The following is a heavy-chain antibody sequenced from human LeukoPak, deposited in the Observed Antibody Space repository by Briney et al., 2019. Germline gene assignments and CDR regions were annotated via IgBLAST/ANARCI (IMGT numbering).Heavy chain of an antibody. CDR1: GGSISSSSYY. J-gene: IGHJ4*02. V-gene: IGHV4-39*07. CDR2: IYYSGST. CDR3: ARVVPIWDNWNEPDY. Sequence: PSETLSLTCTVSGGSISSSSYYWGWIRQPPGKGLEWIGSIYYSGSTYYNPSLKSRVTISVDTSKNQFSLKLSSVTAADTAVYYCARVVPIWDNWNEPDYWGQGTLVTVSS. D-gene: IGHD1-1*01.